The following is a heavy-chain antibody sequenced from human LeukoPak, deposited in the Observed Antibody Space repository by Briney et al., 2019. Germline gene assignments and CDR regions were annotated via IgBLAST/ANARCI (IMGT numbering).Heavy chain of an antibody. CDR3: TKGGHLDY. D-gene: IGHD2-2*01. Sequence: QPGGSLRLSCAASGFSFSTYWMAWVRQAPGKGLEWVADMNADGSEKHYLDSVKGRFTISRDNAKNSLYLQMNSLRVEDTATYYSTKGGHLDYWGQGTLVTVSS. CDR2: MNADGSEK. J-gene: IGHJ4*02. CDR1: GFSFSTYW. V-gene: IGHV3-7*01.